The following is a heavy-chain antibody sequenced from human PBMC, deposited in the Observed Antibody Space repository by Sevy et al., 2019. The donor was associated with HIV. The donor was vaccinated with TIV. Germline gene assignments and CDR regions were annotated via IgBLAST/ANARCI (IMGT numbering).Heavy chain of an antibody. V-gene: IGHV1-24*01. J-gene: IGHJ4*02. D-gene: IGHD3-22*01. Sequence: ASVKVSCKVSGSTLTRLAIHWVRQAPGKGPEWMGSFDPEDGETIYSQKFQGRVTMTEDTSTDTGSMELSSLRSEDTAVYYCATTKDYYDSSGSPFDDWGQGTLVTVSS. CDR1: GSTLTRLA. CDR2: FDPEDGET. CDR3: ATTKDYYDSSGSPFDD.